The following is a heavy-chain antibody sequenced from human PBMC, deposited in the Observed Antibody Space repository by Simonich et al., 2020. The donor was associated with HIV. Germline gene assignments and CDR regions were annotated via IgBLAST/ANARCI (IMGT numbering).Heavy chain of an antibody. CDR1: GGSFSGYY. J-gene: IGHJ4*02. CDR3: ARRHPTTVTTPYFDY. Sequence: QVQLQQWGAGLLKPSETLSLTCAVYGGSFSGYYWSWIRQPPGRGLEWIVEINHSGSTNYNPSLKSRVTRSVDTSKNQFSLKLSSVTAADTAVYYCARRHPTTVTTPYFDYWGQGTLVTVSS. CDR2: INHSGST. V-gene: IGHV4-34*01. D-gene: IGHD4-17*01.